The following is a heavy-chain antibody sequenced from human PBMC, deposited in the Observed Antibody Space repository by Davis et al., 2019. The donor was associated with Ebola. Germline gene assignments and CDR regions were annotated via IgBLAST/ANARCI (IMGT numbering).Heavy chain of an antibody. J-gene: IGHJ4*02. CDR1: GGSISSYY. Sequence: PSETLSLTCTVSGGSISSYYWSWIRQPPGKGLEWIGYIYYSGSTNYNPSLKSRVTISVDTSKNQFSLKLSSVTAADTAVYYCARHTSWSGYSYFDYWGQGTLVTVSS. CDR3: ARHTSWSGYSYFDY. CDR2: IYYSGST. D-gene: IGHD3-3*01. V-gene: IGHV4-59*08.